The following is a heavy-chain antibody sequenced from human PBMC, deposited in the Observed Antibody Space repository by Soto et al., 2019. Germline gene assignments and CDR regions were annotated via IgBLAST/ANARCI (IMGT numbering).Heavy chain of an antibody. CDR3: ARDPRSPRGGRTESRYYYYGMDV. CDR2: IYYSGST. Sequence: TLSLSFTVSGGSISSGGYYWSWMRQHPGKGLEGIGYIYYSGSTYYNPSLKSRVTISVDTSKNQFSLKLSSVTAADTAVYYCARDPRSPRGGRTESRYYYYGMDVCGQRTTVTVSS. V-gene: IGHV4-31*03. D-gene: IGHD2-15*01. CDR1: GGSISSGGYY. J-gene: IGHJ6*02.